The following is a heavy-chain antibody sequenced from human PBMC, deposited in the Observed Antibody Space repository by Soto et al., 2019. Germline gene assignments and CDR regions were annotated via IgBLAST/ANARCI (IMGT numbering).Heavy chain of an antibody. CDR1: GYTFSGYN. Sequence: QVRLLQSGAEVKKPGASVKVSCKASGYTFSGYNMHWVRQAPGQGLEWMGWINPNSGGTNFARKFQGRVTMTRDTSIGTAYMELTNLTSDDTAVYFCARDLLWSAQTPIDFWGQGTLVTVSS. CDR2: INPNSGGT. J-gene: IGHJ4*02. V-gene: IGHV1-2*02. CDR3: ARDLLWSAQTPIDF. D-gene: IGHD2-21*01.